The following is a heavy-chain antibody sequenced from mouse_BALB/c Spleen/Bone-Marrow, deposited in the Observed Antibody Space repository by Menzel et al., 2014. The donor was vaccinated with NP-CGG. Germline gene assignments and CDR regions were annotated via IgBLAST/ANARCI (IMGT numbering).Heavy chain of an antibody. J-gene: IGHJ2*01. Sequence: EVKLMESGAELVKPGASVKLSCTASGFNIKDTYMHWVKQRPEQGLEWIGRIDPANGNTKYDPKFQGKATITADTSSNTAYLQLSSLTSEDTAVYYCASYYYGHYFDYWGQGTTLTVSS. V-gene: IGHV14-3*02. CDR1: GFNIKDTY. D-gene: IGHD1-1*01. CDR2: IDPANGNT. CDR3: ASYYYGHYFDY.